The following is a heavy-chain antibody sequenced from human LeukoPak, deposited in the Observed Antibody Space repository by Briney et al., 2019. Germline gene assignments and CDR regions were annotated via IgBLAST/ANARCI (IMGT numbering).Heavy chain of an antibody. CDR2: MYYSGTT. J-gene: IGHJ4*02. CDR1: GGSISGYY. D-gene: IGHD3-16*01. V-gene: IGHV4-59*01. Sequence: PSETLSLTCIVSGGSISGYYWSWIRQPPGKGLEWIGYMYYSGTTNHNPSLKSRVTISVDTSKNQFSLKLTSVTAADTAVYYCVRERGSTTKPYCFDYWGQGKLVTVSS. CDR3: VRERGSTTKPYCFDY.